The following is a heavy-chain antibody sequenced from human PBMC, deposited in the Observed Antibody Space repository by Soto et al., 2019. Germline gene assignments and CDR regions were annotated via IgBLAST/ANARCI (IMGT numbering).Heavy chain of an antibody. J-gene: IGHJ6*02. CDR1: GFTFSSYS. CDR3: ARHLPYFDWLPRPYGMDV. CDR2: ISSSSSYI. D-gene: IGHD3-9*01. V-gene: IGHV3-21*01. Sequence: PGGSLRLSCAASGFTFSSYSMNWVRQAPGKGLEWVSSISSSSSYIYYADSVKGRFTISRDNAKNSLYLQMNSLRAEDTAVYYCARHLPYFDWLPRPYGMDVWGQGTTVTVSS.